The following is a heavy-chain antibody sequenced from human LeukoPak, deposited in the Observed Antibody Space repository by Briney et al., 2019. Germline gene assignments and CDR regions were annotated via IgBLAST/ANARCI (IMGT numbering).Heavy chain of an antibody. Sequence: GGSLRLSCADSGFTFSRYAMSWVRQARGKGVEWVSDISGSGGSTYYADSVKGRFTISRHNSKTTLYLQMNSLRAEDTAVYYCAKEGYDYVWGSYRYTYYFDYWGQGTLVTVSS. CDR2: ISGSGGST. V-gene: IGHV3-23*01. CDR1: GFTFSRYA. CDR3: AKEGYDYVWGSYRYTYYFDY. J-gene: IGHJ4*02. D-gene: IGHD3-16*02.